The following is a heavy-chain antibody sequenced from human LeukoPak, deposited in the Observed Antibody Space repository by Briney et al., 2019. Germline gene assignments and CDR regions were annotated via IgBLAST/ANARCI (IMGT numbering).Heavy chain of an antibody. CDR1: GFTFSSYA. J-gene: IGHJ5*02. CDR3: WGFRGVIRDWFDP. V-gene: IGHV3-23*01. D-gene: IGHD3-10*01. Sequence: PGGSLRLSCAASGFTFSSYAMSWVRQAPGKGLEWVSAISGSGGSTYYADSVKGRFTISRDNSKNTLYLQMNSLRAEDTAVYYCWGFRGVIRDWFDPWGQGTLVTVSS. CDR2: ISGSGGST.